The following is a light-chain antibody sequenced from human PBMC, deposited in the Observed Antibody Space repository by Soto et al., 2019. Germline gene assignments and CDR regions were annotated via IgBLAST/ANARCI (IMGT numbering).Light chain of an antibody. J-gene: IGKJ2*01. Sequence: DIQMTQSPSSLSASVGDRVTMTCRASQTISTSLHWYQQKPGKPPKLRIYTASSLQSGVPSRFSGGGSGTDFTLTISSLQPEYFATYYCQQSYNTPYTFGLGTKLEIK. CDR2: TAS. V-gene: IGKV1-39*01. CDR1: QTISTS. CDR3: QQSYNTPYT.